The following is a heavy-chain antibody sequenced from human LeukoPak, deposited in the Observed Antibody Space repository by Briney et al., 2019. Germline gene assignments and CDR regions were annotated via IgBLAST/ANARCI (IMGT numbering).Heavy chain of an antibody. CDR2: INSDGSRT. CDR1: GFTFSSYS. D-gene: IGHD6-19*01. Sequence: GGSLRLSCAASGFTFSSYSMTWVRQAPGKGLVWVSRINSDGSRTTYADSVKGRFTISRDNAKNTLYLQMNSLRTEDTAVYYCARPETQYSSGLDGFDIWGQGTMVTVSS. J-gene: IGHJ3*02. CDR3: ARPETQYSSGLDGFDI. V-gene: IGHV3-74*01.